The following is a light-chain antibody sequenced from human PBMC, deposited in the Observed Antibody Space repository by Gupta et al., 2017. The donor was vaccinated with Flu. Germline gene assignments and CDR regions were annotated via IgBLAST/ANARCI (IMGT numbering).Light chain of an antibody. CDR2: EVS. J-gene: IGLJ1*01. CDR1: SSDVGGHNY. CDR3: SSYTSISRV. V-gene: IGLV2-14*01. Sequence: QSALTQPASVSGSPGQSITISCTGTSSDVGGHNYVSWYQQHPGKAPKLMIYEVSNRPSGVSNRFSGSKSGNTASLTISGLQAEDEADYYCSSYTSISRVFGTGTKVTVL.